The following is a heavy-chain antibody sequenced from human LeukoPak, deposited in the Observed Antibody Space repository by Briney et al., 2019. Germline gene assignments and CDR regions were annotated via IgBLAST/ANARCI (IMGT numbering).Heavy chain of an antibody. CDR2: TYYRSKWIN. Sequence: SRTLSLTLALSGDSVSKVNSAWNWVRQSPSRGVEGLGRTYYRSKWINEHPVSVNTRLHITPDTSKNQVSLQLNSVTPEDTAVYYCARWNHQARYFDYWDQGTLVTVSS. D-gene: IGHD1-1*01. J-gene: IGHJ4*02. V-gene: IGHV6-1*01. CDR1: GDSVSKVNSA. CDR3: ARWNHQARYFDY.